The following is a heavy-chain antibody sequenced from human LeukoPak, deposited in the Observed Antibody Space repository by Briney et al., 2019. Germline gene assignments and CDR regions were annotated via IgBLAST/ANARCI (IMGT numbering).Heavy chain of an antibody. V-gene: IGHV1-69*01. D-gene: IGHD2-15*01. CDR3: TTRGCNAGGCYSSFYYYYGLHF. Sequence: SVKVSCKASGNSISNFAVSWVRQAPGQGLEWMGGIIPIFGTADYAQRFQGRVTITADQSTSTTYMALSSLRSEDTATYYCTTRGCNAGGCYSSFYYYYGLHFWGQGTTVSVSS. CDR2: IIPIFGTA. CDR1: GNSISNFA. J-gene: IGHJ6*02.